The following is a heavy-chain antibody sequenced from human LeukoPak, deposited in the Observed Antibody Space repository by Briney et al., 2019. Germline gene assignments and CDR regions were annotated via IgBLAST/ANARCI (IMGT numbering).Heavy chain of an antibody. V-gene: IGHV4-34*01. Sequence: SETLSLTCAVYGGSFSGYYWCWIRQPPGKGLEWIGEINHSGSTNYNPSLKSRVTISVDTSKNQFSLKLSSVTAADAAVYYCARRREYSSFRDYWGQGTLVTVSS. CDR2: INHSGST. J-gene: IGHJ4*02. D-gene: IGHD5-12*01. CDR1: GGSFSGYY. CDR3: ARRREYSSFRDY.